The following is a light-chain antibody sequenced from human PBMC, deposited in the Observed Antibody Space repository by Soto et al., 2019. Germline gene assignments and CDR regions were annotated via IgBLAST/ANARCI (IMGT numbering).Light chain of an antibody. CDR3: ETGDTNTRL. Sequence: QSVLTQSSSASASLGSSVRLTCTLHSGHSSYIIAWHRQQPGKAPRYLMKVESSGGYNMGSGIPDRFSGSGSGADRYLTISNLQSADEADYYCETGDTNTRLCGGGTKRTVL. CDR2: VESSGGY. CDR1: SGHSSYI. V-gene: IGLV4-60*03. J-gene: IGLJ3*02.